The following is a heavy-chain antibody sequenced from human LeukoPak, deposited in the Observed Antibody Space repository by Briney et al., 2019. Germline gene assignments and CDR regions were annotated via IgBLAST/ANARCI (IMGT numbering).Heavy chain of an antibody. J-gene: IGHJ4*02. CDR3: AKYLPGGAVSGAFDS. V-gene: IGHV3-23*01. CDR1: GFTFSSYA. D-gene: IGHD6-19*01. CDR2: ISDSGGNT. Sequence: GGSLRLSCAASGFTFSSYAMSWVRQAPGKGLEWVSGISDSGGNTYYAASAKGRFTISRDNSKTTLYLQMNSLRVEDTAVYYCAKYLPGGAVSGAFDSWGQGTLVTVSS.